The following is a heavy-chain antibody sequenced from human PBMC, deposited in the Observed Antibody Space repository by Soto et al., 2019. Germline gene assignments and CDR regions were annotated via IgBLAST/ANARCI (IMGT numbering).Heavy chain of an antibody. CDR2: INAGNGNT. V-gene: IGHV1-3*01. CDR1: GYIFTSYA. Sequence: QVPLVQSGAEVKTPGASVKVSCKASGYIFTSYAMHWVRQAPGQRPEWMGWINAGNGNTKYSQKFQDRVTFTRDTSASTIYMEMSSLRSEDTAVYYCARGNTAPADYWVQGTLVTVSS. CDR3: ARGNTAPADY. J-gene: IGHJ4*02.